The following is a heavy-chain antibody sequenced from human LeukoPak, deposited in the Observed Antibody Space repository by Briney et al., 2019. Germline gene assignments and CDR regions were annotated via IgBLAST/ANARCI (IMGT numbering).Heavy chain of an antibody. CDR2: IYYSGST. D-gene: IGHD2-2*01. CDR3: ARERLVGSYYYGMDV. V-gene: IGHV4-61*01. J-gene: IGHJ6*02. Sequence: SETLSLTCTVSGGSVSSGSYYWSWIRQPPGKGLEWIGYIYYSGSTNYNPSLKSRVTISVDTSKNQFSLKLSSVTAADTAVYYCARERLVGSYYYGMDVWGQGTTVTVSS. CDR1: GGSVSSGSYY.